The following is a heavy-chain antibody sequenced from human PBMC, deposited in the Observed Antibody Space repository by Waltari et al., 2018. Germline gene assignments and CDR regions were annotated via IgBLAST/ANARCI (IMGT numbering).Heavy chain of an antibody. CDR1: GYSISSGYY. V-gene: IGHV4-38-2*02. CDR3: ARDLDGQLDY. Sequence: QVQLQESGPGLVKPSETLSLTCTVSGYSISSGYYWGWIRQPPGKGLEWIGSSYHSGSTYYNPSLKSRVTISVDTSKNQFSLKLSSVTAADTAVYYCARDLDGQLDYWGQGTLVTVSS. CDR2: SYHSGST. J-gene: IGHJ4*02. D-gene: IGHD1-1*01.